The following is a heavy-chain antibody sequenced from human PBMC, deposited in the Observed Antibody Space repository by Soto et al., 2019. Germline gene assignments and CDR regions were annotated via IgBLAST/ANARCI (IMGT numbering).Heavy chain of an antibody. J-gene: IGHJ4*02. V-gene: IGHV3-23*01. D-gene: IGHD2-2*03. CDR2: ISGSGGST. CDR1: GFTFSSYA. CDR3: AKDFSMDYYFDY. Sequence: GSLRLSCAASGFTFSSYAMSWVRQAPGKGLGWVSAISGSGGSTYYADSVKGRFTISRDNSKNTLYLQMNSLRAEDTAVYYCAKDFSMDYYFDYWGQGTLVTVSS.